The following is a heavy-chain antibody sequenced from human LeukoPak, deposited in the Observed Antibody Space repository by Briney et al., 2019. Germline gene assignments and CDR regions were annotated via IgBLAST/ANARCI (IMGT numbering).Heavy chain of an antibody. Sequence: QPGGSLRLSCSASGFTLSSYWMHWVRHAPGKGLVWVSRINTDGSSTNYADSVKGRFTVSRDNAKNTLYLQMNSLRAEDTAVYYCARVIGWDEPFDIWGQGTMVTVSS. V-gene: IGHV3-74*01. CDR3: ARVIGWDEPFDI. D-gene: IGHD1-26*01. CDR1: GFTLSSYW. CDR2: INTDGSST. J-gene: IGHJ3*02.